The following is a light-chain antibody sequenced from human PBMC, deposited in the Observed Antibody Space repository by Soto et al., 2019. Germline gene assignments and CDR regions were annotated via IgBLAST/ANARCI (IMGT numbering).Light chain of an antibody. CDR2: ATS. J-gene: IGKJ1*01. Sequence: DIQMTQSPSSQSASVGERVNVTCRASQTISRYVNWYQQKPGKAPKLLIYATSNLQSGVPFRFSGGGSGTDYTLTIGSLQPEDFATYYCQQSYSTPRTFGQGTKVDIK. V-gene: IGKV1-39*01. CDR1: QTISRY. CDR3: QQSYSTPRT.